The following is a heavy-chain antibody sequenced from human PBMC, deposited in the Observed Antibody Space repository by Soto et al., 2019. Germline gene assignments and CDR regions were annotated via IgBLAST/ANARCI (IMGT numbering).Heavy chain of an antibody. J-gene: IGHJ6*02. V-gene: IGHV1-69*17. Sequence: QVQLVQSGAEVKKPGSSVKVSCKSSGGTFSSYAISWVRQAPGQGLEWMGGVIPVFGLATYAQKVQGRVTITAEKSTNTAYMEVSSLRSEDTAVYYCARGKSYYGSGKGIYDYYSLDVWGQGTTVTVSS. CDR2: VIPVFGLA. D-gene: IGHD3-10*01. CDR3: ARGKSYYGSGKGIYDYYSLDV. CDR1: GGTFSSYA.